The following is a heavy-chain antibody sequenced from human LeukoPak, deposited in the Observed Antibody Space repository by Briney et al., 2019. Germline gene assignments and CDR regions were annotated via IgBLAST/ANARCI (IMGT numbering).Heavy chain of an antibody. CDR3: ARVLAAAGTTSNWFDP. CDR1: GFTVSSNY. CDR2: IYSGGST. Sequence: GGSLRLSCAASGFTVSSNYMSWVRQAPGKGLEWVSVIYSGGSTYYADSVEGRFTISRDNSKNTLYLQMNSLRAEDTAVYYCARVLAAAGTTSNWFDPWGQGTLVTVSS. V-gene: IGHV3-53*01. J-gene: IGHJ5*02. D-gene: IGHD6-13*01.